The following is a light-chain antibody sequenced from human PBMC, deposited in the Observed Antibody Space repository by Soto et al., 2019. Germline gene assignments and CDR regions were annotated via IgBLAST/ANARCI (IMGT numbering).Light chain of an antibody. CDR2: EVT. CDR1: SSDVGGYNS. J-gene: IGLJ2*01. V-gene: IGLV2-14*01. CDR3: GPYTTSSTLVV. Sequence: QSALTQPASVSGSPGQSITISCTGTSSDVGGYNSVSWYQHHPGKAPKLMIYEVTNRPSGVSNRCSGSKSGNTASLTISGLQAEDEADYYCGPYTTSSTLVVFGGGTKVTVL.